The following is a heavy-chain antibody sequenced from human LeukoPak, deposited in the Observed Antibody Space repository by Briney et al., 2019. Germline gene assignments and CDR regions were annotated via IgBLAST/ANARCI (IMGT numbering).Heavy chain of an antibody. J-gene: IGHJ5*02. V-gene: IGHV5-51*01. Sequence: GESLKISCKVSGFSFTTYYIGWVRQMPGKGLEWMGIIFPLDSDTRYSPSLQGQVTISVDKSISTAYLQWSSLKTSDTAIYYCATVGTTGTRWFDPWGQGTLVTVSS. D-gene: IGHD1-1*01. CDR1: GFSFTTYY. CDR2: IFPLDSDT. CDR3: ATVGTTGTRWFDP.